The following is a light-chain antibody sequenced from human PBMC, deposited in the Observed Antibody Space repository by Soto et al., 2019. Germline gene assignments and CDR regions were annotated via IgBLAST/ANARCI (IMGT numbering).Light chain of an antibody. CDR1: SSNVGSNT. V-gene: IGLV1-44*01. Sequence: QSVLTQPHSASGTPGQRVTISCSGSSSNVGSNTVSWYQQLPGTAPKVLIYSDDQRPSGVPDRFSGSRSGSSGSLAISGLQSGDEADYYCASWEDSLNGWVIGGGTKLTVL. CDR3: ASWEDSLNGWV. CDR2: SDD. J-gene: IGLJ3*02.